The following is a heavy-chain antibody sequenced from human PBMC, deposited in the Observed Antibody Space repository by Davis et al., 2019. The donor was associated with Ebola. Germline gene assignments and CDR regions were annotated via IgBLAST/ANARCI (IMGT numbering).Heavy chain of an antibody. CDR1: GFTFSSYG. V-gene: IGHV3-30*03. CDR3: ARDLPGGDWYFDL. CDR2: ISYDGSIK. Sequence: GGSLRLSCAASGFTFSSYGIHWVRQAPGKGLEWVAVISYDGSIKYYADSVKGRFTISRDNSKNTLYLQMSSLRAEDTAVYYCARDLPGGDWYFDLWGRGTLVTVSS. J-gene: IGHJ2*01. D-gene: IGHD1-14*01.